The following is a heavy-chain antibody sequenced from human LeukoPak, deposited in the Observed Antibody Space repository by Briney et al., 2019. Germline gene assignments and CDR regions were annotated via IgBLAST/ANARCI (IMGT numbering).Heavy chain of an antibody. Sequence: GGSLRLSCAASGFTFSSYEMNWVRQAPGKGLEWVSYISSSGSTIYYADSVKGRFTISRDNAKNSLYLQMNSLRAEDTAVYYCARDYGDDYYYGMVVWGQGTTVTVSS. V-gene: IGHV3-48*03. CDR1: GFTFSSYE. CDR2: ISSSGSTI. J-gene: IGHJ6*02. CDR3: ARDYGDDYYYGMVV. D-gene: IGHD4-17*01.